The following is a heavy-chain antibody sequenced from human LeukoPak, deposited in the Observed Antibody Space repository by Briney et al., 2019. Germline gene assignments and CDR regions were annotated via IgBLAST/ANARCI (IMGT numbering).Heavy chain of an antibody. J-gene: IGHJ4*02. Sequence: GGSLRLSCAASGFTFSSYSMNWVRQAPGNGLEWVSSISSSSSYIYYADSVKGRFTISRDNAKNSLYLQMNSLRAEDTAVYYCARDSSSHPFDYWGQGTLVTVSS. CDR1: GFTFSSYS. V-gene: IGHV3-21*01. CDR3: ARDSSSHPFDY. CDR2: ISSSSSYI. D-gene: IGHD6-6*01.